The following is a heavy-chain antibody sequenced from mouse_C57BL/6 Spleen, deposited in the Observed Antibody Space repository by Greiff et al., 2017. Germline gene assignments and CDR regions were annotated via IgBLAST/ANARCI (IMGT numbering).Heavy chain of an antibody. CDR2: ITPNNGGT. D-gene: IGHD1-1*01. Sequence: EVKLMESGPELVKPGASVKIPCKASGYTFTDYNMDWVKQSHGKSLEWIGYITPNNGGTIYNQKFKGKATLTVDKSSSTAYMELRSLTSEDTAVYYCARGYGRGFSCWGQGTLVTVSA. CDR3: ARGYGRGFSC. V-gene: IGHV1-18*01. J-gene: IGHJ3*01. CDR1: GYTFTDYN.